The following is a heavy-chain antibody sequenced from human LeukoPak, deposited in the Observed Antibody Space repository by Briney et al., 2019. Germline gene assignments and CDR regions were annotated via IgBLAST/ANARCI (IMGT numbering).Heavy chain of an antibody. Sequence: GGSLRLSCAASGFTLSSHWMHWVRQAPGKGLEWVTVIYTDGSTKYYADSVKGRFTISRDNSQNTLYLQMNSLRAEDTAVYYCARNSGGRRYYFTEWGQGTLVTVSS. CDR1: GFTLSSHW. CDR2: IYTDGSTK. V-gene: IGHV3-33*08. CDR3: ARNSGGRRYYFTE. D-gene: IGHD3-10*01. J-gene: IGHJ4*02.